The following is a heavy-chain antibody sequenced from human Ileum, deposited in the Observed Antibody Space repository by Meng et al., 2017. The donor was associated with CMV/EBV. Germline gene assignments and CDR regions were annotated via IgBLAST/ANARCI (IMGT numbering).Heavy chain of an antibody. CDR3: GRGGQLVDY. V-gene: IGHV3-7*01. CDR2: IKQDGSEK. J-gene: IGHJ4*02. CDR1: GYSFNTSW. Sequence: GESLKISCAASGYSFNTSWMRWVRQAPGKGVEWVANIKQDGSEKDYVDSVKCRFTISGDNAKNALYLQMHSLTVEDTALYYCGRGGQLVDYWGQVTLVTVSS. D-gene: IGHD6-13*01.